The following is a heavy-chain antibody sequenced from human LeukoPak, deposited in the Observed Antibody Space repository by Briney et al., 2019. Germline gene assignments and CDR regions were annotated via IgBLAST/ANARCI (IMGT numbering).Heavy chain of an antibody. CDR3: ARRLRQWLVGGLDY. D-gene: IGHD6-19*01. CDR2: IKQDGSEK. V-gene: IGHV3-7*01. J-gene: IGHJ4*02. Sequence: QTGGSLRLSCAASGFTFSSYWMSWVRQAPGKGLEWVANIKQDGSEKYYVDSVKGRFTISRDNAKNSLYLQMNSLRAEDTAVYYCARRLRQWLVGGLDYWGQGTLVTVSS. CDR1: GFTFSSYW.